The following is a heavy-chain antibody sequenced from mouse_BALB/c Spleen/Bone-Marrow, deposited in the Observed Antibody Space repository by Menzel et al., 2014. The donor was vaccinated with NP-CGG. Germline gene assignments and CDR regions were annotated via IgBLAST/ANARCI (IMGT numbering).Heavy chain of an antibody. CDR2: INPYNDDT. V-gene: IGHV1-14*01. CDR3: ARGGITNYYGLDY. D-gene: IGHD2-4*01. J-gene: IGHJ4*01. Sequence: VQLQQPGPELVKPGASVMMSCKASGYTFTSYVIHWVKQKPGQGLEWIAYINPYNDDTKYNEKLKGKATLTSDKSSSTANMEFSSLTSEDSAVFYCARGGITNYYGLDYWGQGTPVTVSS. CDR1: GYTFTSYV.